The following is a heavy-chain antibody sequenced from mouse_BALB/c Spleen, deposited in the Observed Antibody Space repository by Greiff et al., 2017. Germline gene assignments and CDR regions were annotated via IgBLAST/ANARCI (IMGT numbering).Heavy chain of an antibody. Sequence: EVQLMESGGGLVPPGGSLKLTCAASGFTFSSYTMSWVRQTPEKRLEWVAYISNGGGSTYYPDTVKGRFNIYRDNAKNTLYLQMSSLKSEDTAMFYWARRSSCGWCFDVWGAGTTVTVSA. J-gene: IGHJ1*01. CDR2: ISNGGGST. CDR3: ARRSSCGWCFDV. CDR1: GFTFSSYT. D-gene: IGHD1-1*01. V-gene: IGHV5-12-2*01.